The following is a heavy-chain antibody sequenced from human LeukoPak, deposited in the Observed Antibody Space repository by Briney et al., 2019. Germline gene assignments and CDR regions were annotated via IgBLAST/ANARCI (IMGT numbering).Heavy chain of an antibody. Sequence: SVKVSCKASGGTFSSYAISWVRQAPGQGLEWTGRIIPILGIANYAQKFQGRVTITADKSTSTAYMELSSLRSEDTAVYYCARGGVVPAAIDYWGQGTLVTVSS. CDR2: IIPILGIA. J-gene: IGHJ4*02. CDR3: ARGGVVPAAIDY. CDR1: GGTFSSYA. V-gene: IGHV1-69*04. D-gene: IGHD2-2*01.